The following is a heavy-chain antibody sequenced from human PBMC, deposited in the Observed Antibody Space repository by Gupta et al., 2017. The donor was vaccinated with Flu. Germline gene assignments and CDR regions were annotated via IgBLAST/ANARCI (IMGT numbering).Heavy chain of an antibody. V-gene: IGHV1-2*02. CDR3: ARETIRGIAAAPIDY. D-gene: IGHD6-13*01. J-gene: IGHJ4*02. CDR2: INPNSGGT. CDR1: GDTFTGYY. Sequence: QVQLVQSGAEVKKPGASVKVSCTASGDTFTGYYMHWVRQAPGQGLEWMGWINPNSGGTNYAQKFQGRVTMTRDTSISTAYMELSRLRSDDTAVYYCARETIRGIAAAPIDYWGQGTLVTVSS.